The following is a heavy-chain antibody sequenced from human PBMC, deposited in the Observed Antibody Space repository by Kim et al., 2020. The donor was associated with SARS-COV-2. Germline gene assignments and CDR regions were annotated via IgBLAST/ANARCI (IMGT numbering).Heavy chain of an antibody. J-gene: IGHJ6*02. Sequence: GGSLRLSCAASGFTFDDYAMHWVRQAPGKGLEWVSGIRWDSSSIDYADSVKGRFTISRDNAKNSLYLQMNSLRAEDTALYYCAKDGYYYVSWCYYFHYDGLDVWGHGTTVTVSS. D-gene: IGHD3-10*01. V-gene: IGHV3-9*01. CDR2: IRWDSSSI. CDR3: AKDGYYYVSWCYYFHYDGLDV. CDR1: GFTFDDYA.